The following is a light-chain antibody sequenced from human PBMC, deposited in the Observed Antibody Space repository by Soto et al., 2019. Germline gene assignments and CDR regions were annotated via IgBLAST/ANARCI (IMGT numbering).Light chain of an antibody. J-gene: IGKJ1*01. CDR3: QQFAISTT. CDR1: QSVSSSY. CDR2: DAS. V-gene: IGKV3-20*01. Sequence: EIVLTQSPGTLSLSPGERGTLSCRASQSVSSSYLAWYQHKPGQAPRLLIYDASSRATGIPDRFSGSGSGTDFTLTISSLQPDDFATYYCQQFAISTTFGQGTKVDIK.